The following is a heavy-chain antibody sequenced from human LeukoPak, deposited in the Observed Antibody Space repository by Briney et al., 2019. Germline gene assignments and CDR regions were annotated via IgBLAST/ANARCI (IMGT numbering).Heavy chain of an antibody. Sequence: GGSLRLSCAASGFTFSSNWMHWVRQAPGKGLVWVSRIMSDGRSTYADSVKGRFTISRDTAKNTLYLQMNSLRAEDTAVYYCARDSQFIGPLYWGQGTLVTVSS. V-gene: IGHV3-74*01. CDR3: ARDSQFIGPLY. D-gene: IGHD5-24*01. J-gene: IGHJ4*02. CDR1: GFTFSSNW. CDR2: IMSDGRST.